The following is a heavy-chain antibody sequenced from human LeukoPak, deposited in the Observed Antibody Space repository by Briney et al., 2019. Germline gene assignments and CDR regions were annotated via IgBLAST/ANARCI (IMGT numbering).Heavy chain of an antibody. V-gene: IGHV4-59*08. Sequence: SETLSLTCTVSGGSISSYYWSWIRQPPGKGLEWIGYIYYSGGTNFNPSLKSRVTISVDTSKNQFSLRLSSVTAADTAVYYCARYYGGNHDYWGQGTLVTVSS. J-gene: IGHJ4*02. D-gene: IGHD4-23*01. CDR3: ARYYGGNHDY. CDR2: IYYSGGT. CDR1: GGSISSYY.